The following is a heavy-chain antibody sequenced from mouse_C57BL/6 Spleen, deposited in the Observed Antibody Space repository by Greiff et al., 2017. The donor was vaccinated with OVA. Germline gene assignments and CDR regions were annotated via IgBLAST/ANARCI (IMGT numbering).Heavy chain of an antibody. Sequence: VQLQQSGPELVKPGASVKISCKASGYTFTDYYMNWVKQSHGKSLEWIGDINPNNGGTSYNQKFKGKATLTVDKSSSTAYMELRSLTSEDSAVYYCARGRVYYGNYVDYWGQGTTLTVSS. J-gene: IGHJ2*01. CDR2: INPNNGGT. D-gene: IGHD2-1*01. V-gene: IGHV1-26*01. CDR1: GYTFTDYY. CDR3: ARGRVYYGNYVDY.